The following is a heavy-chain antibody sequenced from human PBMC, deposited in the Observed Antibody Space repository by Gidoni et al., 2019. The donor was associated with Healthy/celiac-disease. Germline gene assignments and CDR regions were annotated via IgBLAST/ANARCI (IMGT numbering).Heavy chain of an antibody. CDR1: GCTVSSNY. Sequence: EVQLVATGGGLIQPGGSLSLSCAAAGCTVSSNYMSWVLQAPVKGLEWVTVIYSGGSTYYADSVKGRCTISRDNSKNPLYLQMNSLRAEDTAVYYCARDRVVRGVAYGMDVWGQGTTVTVSS. J-gene: IGHJ6*02. D-gene: IGHD3-10*01. CDR2: IYSGGST. V-gene: IGHV3-53*02. CDR3: ARDRVVRGVAYGMDV.